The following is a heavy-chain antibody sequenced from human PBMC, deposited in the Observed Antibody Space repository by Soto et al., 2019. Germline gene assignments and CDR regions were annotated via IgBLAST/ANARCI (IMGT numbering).Heavy chain of an antibody. Sequence: SETLSLTCTVSGGSISSGDYYWSWIRQPPGKGLEWIGYIYYSGSTYYNPSLKSRVTISVDTSKNQFSLKLSSVTAADTAVYYCARAADWNYLSTPYYFDYWGQGTLVTVSS. CDR2: IYYSGST. D-gene: IGHD1-7*01. CDR3: ARAADWNYLSTPYYFDY. V-gene: IGHV4-30-4*01. J-gene: IGHJ4*02. CDR1: GGSISSGDYY.